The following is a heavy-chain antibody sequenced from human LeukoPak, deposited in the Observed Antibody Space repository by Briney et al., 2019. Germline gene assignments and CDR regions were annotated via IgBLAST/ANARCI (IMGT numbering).Heavy chain of an antibody. CDR3: ARGAGHYGSGSYSDY. V-gene: IGHV3-21*01. CDR2: ISSSSSYI. CDR1: GFTFSSYE. Sequence: GGSLRLSCAASGFTFSSYEMNWVRQAPGKGLEWVSSISSSSSYIYYADSVKGRFTISRDNAKNSLYLQMNSLRAEDTAVYYCARGAGHYGSGSYSDYWGQGTLVTVSS. J-gene: IGHJ4*02. D-gene: IGHD3-10*01.